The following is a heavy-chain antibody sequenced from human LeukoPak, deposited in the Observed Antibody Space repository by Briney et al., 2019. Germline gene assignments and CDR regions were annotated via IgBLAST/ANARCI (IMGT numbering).Heavy chain of an antibody. D-gene: IGHD3-16*02. J-gene: IGHJ6*02. CDR3: ARDRAIGWGGMIDDYYYGMDV. Sequence: ASVKVSCKASRYTFTSYGISWVRQAPGQGLEWMGWINTYNGNTKYGERLQGRVTMTTDTSTSTAYMELRSLRSDDTAVYYCARDRAIGWGGMIDDYYYGMDVWGQGTTVTVSS. CDR2: INTYNGNT. V-gene: IGHV1-18*01. CDR1: RYTFTSYG.